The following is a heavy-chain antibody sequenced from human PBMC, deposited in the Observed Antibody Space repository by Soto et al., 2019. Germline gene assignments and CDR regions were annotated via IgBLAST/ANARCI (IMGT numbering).Heavy chain of an antibody. D-gene: IGHD3-22*01. CDR3: ARGLGGYYDSSGYYSNY. CDR1: GDSISSSNW. Sequence: PSETLSLTCAVSGDSISSSNWWSWVRQPPGKGLEWIGEIYHSGSTNYNPSLKSRVTISVDKSKNQFSLKLSSVTAADTAVYYCARGLGGYYDSSGYYSNYWGQGTLVTVSS. CDR2: IYHSGST. J-gene: IGHJ4*02. V-gene: IGHV4-4*02.